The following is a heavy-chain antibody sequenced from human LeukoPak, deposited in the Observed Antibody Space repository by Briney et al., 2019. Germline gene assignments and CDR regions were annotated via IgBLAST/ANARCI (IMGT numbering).Heavy chain of an antibody. D-gene: IGHD1-26*01. CDR1: GFTFSSYS. V-gene: IGHV3-48*04. CDR2: IGSSRATI. J-gene: IGHJ4*02. CDR3: ARVDWELLDGDFDY. Sequence: GGSLRLSCAASGFTFSSYSMTWVRQAPGKGLEWVAYIGSSRATIFYAESVKGRFTVSRDHAKNSLHLQMNSLRGDDTAVYYCARVDWELLDGDFDYWGQGTLVTVSA.